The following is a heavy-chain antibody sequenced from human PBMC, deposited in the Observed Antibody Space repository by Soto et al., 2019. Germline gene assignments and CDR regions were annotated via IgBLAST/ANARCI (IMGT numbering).Heavy chain of an antibody. J-gene: IGHJ6*02. CDR3: AGQSLEYSSSSWDDYYYYGMDV. CDR1: GGTFSSYA. Sequence: ASVKVSCKASGGTFSSYAISWVRQAPGQGLEWMGIINPSGGSTSYAQKFQGRVTMTRDTSTSTVYMELSSLRSEDTAVYYCAGQSLEYSSSSWDDYYYYGMDVWGQGTTVTVSS. D-gene: IGHD6-6*01. CDR2: INPSGGST. V-gene: IGHV1-46*01.